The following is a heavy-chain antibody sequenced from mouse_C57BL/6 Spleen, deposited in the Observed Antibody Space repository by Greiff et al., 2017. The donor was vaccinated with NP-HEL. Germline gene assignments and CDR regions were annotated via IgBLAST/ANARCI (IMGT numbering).Heavy chain of an antibody. CDR3: ARNWDVRDYFDY. Sequence: QVQLKQPGAELVKPGASVKMSCKASGYTFTSYWITWVKQRPGQGLEWIGDIYPGSGSTNYNEKFKSKATLTVDTSSSTAYMQLSSLTSEDSAVYYCARNWDVRDYFDYWGQGTTLTVSS. CDR1: GYTFTSYW. V-gene: IGHV1-55*01. CDR2: IYPGSGST. D-gene: IGHD4-1*01. J-gene: IGHJ2*01.